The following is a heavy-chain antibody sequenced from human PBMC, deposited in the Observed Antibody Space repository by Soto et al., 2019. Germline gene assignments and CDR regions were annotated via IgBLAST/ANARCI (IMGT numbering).Heavy chain of an antibody. V-gene: IGHV4-59*06. J-gene: IGHJ5*02. CDR3: ARVFTMVRGVPNNWFDP. CDR2: IYYSGST. CDR1: GGSISSYY. D-gene: IGHD3-10*01. Sequence: PSETLSLTCTVSGGSISSYYWSWIRQHPGKGLEWIGYIYYSGSTYYNPSLKSRVTISVDTSKNQFSLKLSSVTAADTAVYYCARVFTMVRGVPNNWFDPWGQGTLVTVSS.